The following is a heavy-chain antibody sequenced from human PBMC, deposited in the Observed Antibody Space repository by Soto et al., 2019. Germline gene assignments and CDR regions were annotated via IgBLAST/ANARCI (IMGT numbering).Heavy chain of an antibody. D-gene: IGHD3-9*01. Sequence: GGSLRLSCAASGFTFSNAWMSWVRQAPGKGLEWVGRIKSKTDGGTTDYAAPVKGRFTISRDDSKNTLYLQMNSLKTEDTAVYYCTTDGSLKDILTGYNWFDPWGQGTLVTVSS. V-gene: IGHV3-15*01. CDR1: GFTFSNAW. CDR2: IKSKTDGGTT. J-gene: IGHJ5*02. CDR3: TTDGSLKDILTGYNWFDP.